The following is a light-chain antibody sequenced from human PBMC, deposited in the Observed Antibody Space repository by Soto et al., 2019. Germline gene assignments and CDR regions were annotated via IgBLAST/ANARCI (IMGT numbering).Light chain of an antibody. CDR2: DAS. CDR1: QDINNF. CDR3: QQYDNLPIT. Sequence: DLQMTQSPSSLSASVGDRVTITCQASQDINNFLNWYQQKPGKAPKLLIYDASKLDTGVPSRFRGSRSGTAFTFTISSLQPDDVATYYCQQYDNLPITFGPGTKVEIK. V-gene: IGKV1-33*01. J-gene: IGKJ3*01.